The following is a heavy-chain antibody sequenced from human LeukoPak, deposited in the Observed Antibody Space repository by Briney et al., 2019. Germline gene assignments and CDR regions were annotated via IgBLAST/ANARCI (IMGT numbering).Heavy chain of an antibody. D-gene: IGHD7-27*01. J-gene: IGHJ4*02. V-gene: IGHV3-48*01. CDR1: GFTFNSYS. Sequence: GGSLRLSCAASGFTFNSYSMIWIRQAPGTGLEWISYISSTGTNILYAASVRGRFTISRDNTKNSLYLQMNSLRAEDTAVYFCVRDFHWGFDYWGQGNLVTVSS. CDR3: VRDFHWGFDY. CDR2: ISSTGTNI.